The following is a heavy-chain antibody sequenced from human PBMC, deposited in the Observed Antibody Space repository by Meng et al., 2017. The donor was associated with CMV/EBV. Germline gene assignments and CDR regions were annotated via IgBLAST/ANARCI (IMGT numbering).Heavy chain of an antibody. CDR1: YTFDTYG. D-gene: IGHD3-16*01. V-gene: IGHV1-18*01. J-gene: IGHJ5*02. Sequence: YTFDTYGIRWVRQAPGQGLEWMGWISVSTGDTNYAQNLQDRLILTTDTSTNTAHMELRSLRSDDTALYYCTKLGRVGSSPQYNWFDTWGQGTLVTVSS. CDR3: TKLGRVGSSPQYNWFDT. CDR2: ISVSTGDT.